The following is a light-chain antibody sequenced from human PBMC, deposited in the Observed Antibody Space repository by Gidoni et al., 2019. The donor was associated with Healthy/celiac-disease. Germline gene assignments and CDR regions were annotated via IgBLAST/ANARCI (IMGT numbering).Light chain of an antibody. CDR1: QSVSSN. CDR2: GAS. J-gene: IGKJ3*01. CDR3: QQYNNWPFA. Sequence: EIVMTQSPATLSVSPGERATLSCRASQSVSSNLAWYQQKPGQAPRLLIYGASTRATGIPARFSGSGSGTEFTLNISSLQYEDFAVYYCQQYNNWPFAFGPGTKVDIK. V-gene: IGKV3-15*01.